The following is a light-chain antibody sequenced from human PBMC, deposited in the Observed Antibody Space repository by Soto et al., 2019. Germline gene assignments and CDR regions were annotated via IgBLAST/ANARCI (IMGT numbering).Light chain of an antibody. CDR1: PSLFFSSNNKNY. CDR3: HQYYITPRT. CDR2: WAS. J-gene: IGKJ1*01. Sequence: DIVLTQSQDCLAVSLGERATINCKSSPSLFFSSNNKNYLAWYQQNPGQPPKLLISWASTRESGVPHRFSGSGSGTEFTLTISSLQTEDVAVYYCHQYYITPRTFGEGTKVEI. V-gene: IGKV4-1*01.